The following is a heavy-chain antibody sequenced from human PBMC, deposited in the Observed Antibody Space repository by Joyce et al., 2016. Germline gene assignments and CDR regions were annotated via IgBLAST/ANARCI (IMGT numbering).Heavy chain of an antibody. CDR1: GFPFSIFG. CDR2: ISGCGATT. J-gene: IGHJ6*03. CDR3: AKRGLTSLPGYSYYYMEV. V-gene: IGHV3-23*01. Sequence: EVQLLESGGGLVQPGGSLRLSCAASGFPFSIFGMTWVWRIPGMGREWVSIISGCGATTYYADSVNGRFIFSRDNSKNMFYLQMHSLRAEDTAVYYCAKRGLTSLPGYSYYYMEVWGKGTTVTVSS. D-gene: IGHD3-10*01.